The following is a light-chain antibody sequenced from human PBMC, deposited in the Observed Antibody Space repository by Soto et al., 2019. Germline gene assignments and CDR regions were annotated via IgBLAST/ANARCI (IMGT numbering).Light chain of an antibody. V-gene: IGKV1-39*01. CDR1: QDISTY. Sequence: DIQMTQAPSSLSPSVGDRVTITCRASQDISTYLNGYQQKPGKAPKLLIYAASSLQSGVPSRFSGSGSETDFTLNISSLQPEDFATYSCQKNYSTTWTFGQGTKVEIK. CDR3: QKNYSTTWT. J-gene: IGKJ1*01. CDR2: AAS.